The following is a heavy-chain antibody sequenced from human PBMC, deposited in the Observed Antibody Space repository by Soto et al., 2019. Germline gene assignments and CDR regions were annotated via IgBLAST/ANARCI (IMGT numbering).Heavy chain of an antibody. J-gene: IGHJ3*02. CDR2: ISGRGGNT. D-gene: IGHD4-17*01. CDR1: RFTFSIFA. CDR3: AKDRGTGDYGVNAVDI. Sequence: EVQLLESGGGLVQPGGSLRVSCAASRFTFSIFAMSWVRQAPGKGLGWVSTISGRGGNTYYADSMKGRFTIPRDNYKNTLNLQMNGLRGEDTAVYYCAKDRGTGDYGVNAVDIWGQGTMVTVSS. V-gene: IGHV3-23*01.